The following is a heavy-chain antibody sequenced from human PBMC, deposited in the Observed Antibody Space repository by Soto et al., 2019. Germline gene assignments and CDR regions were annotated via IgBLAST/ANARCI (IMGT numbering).Heavy chain of an antibody. CDR3: ARRHHQLLWTNYYYYMDV. D-gene: IGHD2-2*01. Sequence: GGSLRLSCAASGFTFSSYWMSWVRQAPGKGLEWVANIKQDGSEKYYVDSVKGRFTISRDNAKNSLYLQMNSLRAEDTAVYYCARRHHQLLWTNYYYYMDVWGKGTTVTVSS. CDR2: IKQDGSEK. CDR1: GFTFSSYW. J-gene: IGHJ6*03. V-gene: IGHV3-7*01.